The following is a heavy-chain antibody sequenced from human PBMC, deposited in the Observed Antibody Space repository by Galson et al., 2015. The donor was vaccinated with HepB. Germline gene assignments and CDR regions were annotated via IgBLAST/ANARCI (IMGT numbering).Heavy chain of an antibody. V-gene: IGHV3-48*03. D-gene: IGHD4-17*01. J-gene: IGHJ3*02. CDR3: AREITVTPDALDI. CDR1: GFIFRNYE. Sequence: SLRLSCAASGFIFRNYEMSWVRQAPGKGLEWVSYIAGGGSPIFYADSVKGRFIISRDNAKNLLYLQMNSLRVEDTAVYYCAREITVTPDALDIWGQGTRVTVSS. CDR2: IAGGGSPI.